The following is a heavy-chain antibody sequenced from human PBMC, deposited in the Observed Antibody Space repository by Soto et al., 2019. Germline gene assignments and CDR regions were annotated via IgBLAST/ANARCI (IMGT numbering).Heavy chain of an antibody. CDR2: IYYSGST. CDR1: GGSISSGGYY. V-gene: IGHV4-31*03. D-gene: IGHD3-9*01. Sequence: SETLSLTCTVSGGSISSGGYYWSWIRQHPGQGLAWIGYIYYSGSTYYNPSLKSRVTISVDTFKNQFSLMLSSVTAADTGVYYCAKVPVRYDCVILAGYDDYYYYGMDIWGQGTTVT. J-gene: IGHJ6*02. CDR3: AKVPVRYDCVILAGYDDYYYYGMDI.